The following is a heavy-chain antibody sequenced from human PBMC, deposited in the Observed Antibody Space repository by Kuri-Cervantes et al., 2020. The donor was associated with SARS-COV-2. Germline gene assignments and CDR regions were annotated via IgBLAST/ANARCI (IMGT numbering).Heavy chain of an antibody. CDR1: GFTFSSYG. D-gene: IGHD1-26*01. CDR2: ISYDGSNK. J-gene: IGHJ4*02. V-gene: IGHV3-30*18. Sequence: GESLKISCAASGFTFSSYGMHWVRQAPGKGLEWVVVISYDGSNKYYADSVKGRFTISRDNSKNTLYLQMNSLRAEDTAVYYCAKVFRPSDEGFDYWGQGTLVTVSS. CDR3: AKVFRPSDEGFDY.